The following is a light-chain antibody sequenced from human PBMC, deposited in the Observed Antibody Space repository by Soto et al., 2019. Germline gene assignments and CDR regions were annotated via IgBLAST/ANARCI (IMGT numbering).Light chain of an antibody. Sequence: DIQMTQSPSSQSDSVGYRVTISCXASQGISNYLDWYQQKPGKVPKLLIYAASTLQSGVPSRFSGSGPGTDFTLTISSLQPEDVATYYCQKYNSAPETFGQGTKVDIK. CDR2: AAS. V-gene: IGKV1-27*01. J-gene: IGKJ1*01. CDR1: QGISNY. CDR3: QKYNSAPET.